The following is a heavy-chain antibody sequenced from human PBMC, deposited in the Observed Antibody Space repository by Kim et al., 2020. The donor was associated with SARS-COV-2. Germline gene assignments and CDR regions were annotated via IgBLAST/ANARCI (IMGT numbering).Heavy chain of an antibody. CDR1: GYTFTSYA. V-gene: IGHV7-4-1*02. Sequence: ASVKVSCKASGYTFTSYAMNWVRQAPGQGLEWMGWINTNTGNPTYAQGFTGRFVFSLDTSVSTAYLQISSLTAEDTAVYYCARDPRSYDILTGYRYWYFDLWGRGTLGTVSS. CDR3: ARDPRSYDILTGYRYWYFDL. D-gene: IGHD3-9*01. J-gene: IGHJ2*01. CDR2: INTNTGNP.